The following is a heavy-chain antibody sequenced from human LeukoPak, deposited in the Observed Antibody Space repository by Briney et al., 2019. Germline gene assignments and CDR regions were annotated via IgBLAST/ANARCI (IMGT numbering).Heavy chain of an antibody. V-gene: IGHV3-23*01. D-gene: IGHD3-16*02. CDR2: ISGSGGST. CDR3: AKDKGRDDYVWGSYRSTNDY. Sequence: GGSLRLSCAASGFTFSSYAMSWVRQAPGKGLAWVSAISGSGGSTYYADSVKGRFTISRDNSKNTLYLQMNSLRAEDTAVYYCAKDKGRDDYVWGSYRSTNDYWGQGALVTVSS. J-gene: IGHJ4*02. CDR1: GFTFSSYA.